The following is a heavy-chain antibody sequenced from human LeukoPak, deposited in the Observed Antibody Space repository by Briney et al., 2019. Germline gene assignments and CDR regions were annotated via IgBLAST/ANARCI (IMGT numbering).Heavy chain of an antibody. Sequence: SGTLSLTCAVSGGSISNSNWWSWVRQPPGKGLEWIGEIYHSGSTNYNPSLKSRVTISVDTSKNQFSLKLSSVTAADTAVYYCRTSRFYFDYWGQGTLVTVSS. J-gene: IGHJ4*02. CDR1: GGSISNSNW. CDR2: IYHSGST. CDR3: RTSRFYFDY. V-gene: IGHV4-4*02.